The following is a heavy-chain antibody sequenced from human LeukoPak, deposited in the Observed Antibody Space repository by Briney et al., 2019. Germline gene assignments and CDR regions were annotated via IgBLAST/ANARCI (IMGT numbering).Heavy chain of an antibody. CDR2: IKQDGSEK. D-gene: IGHD6-19*01. Sequence: GGSLRLSCAASGFTFSSYWMSWVRQAPGKGLEWVANIKQDGSEKYYVDSVRGRFTISRDNAKNSLYLQMNSLRAEDTAVYYCARTGTGIAVAGIDYWGQGTLVTVSS. V-gene: IGHV3-7*01. J-gene: IGHJ4*02. CDR3: ARTGTGIAVAGIDY. CDR1: GFTFSSYW.